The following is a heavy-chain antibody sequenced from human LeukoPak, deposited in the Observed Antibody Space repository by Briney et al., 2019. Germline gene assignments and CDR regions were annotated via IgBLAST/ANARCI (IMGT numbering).Heavy chain of an antibody. CDR1: GFTFSSYS. CDR3: ARTYDSSGWEDYFDY. D-gene: IGHD3-22*01. V-gene: IGHV3-48*04. J-gene: IGHJ4*02. CDR2: ISSSGSTI. Sequence: GGSLRLSCAASGFTFSSYSMNWVRQAPGKGLEWVSYISSSGSTIYYADSVKGRFTISRDNAKNSLYLQMNSLRAEDTAVYYCARTYDSSGWEDYFDYWGQGTLVTVSS.